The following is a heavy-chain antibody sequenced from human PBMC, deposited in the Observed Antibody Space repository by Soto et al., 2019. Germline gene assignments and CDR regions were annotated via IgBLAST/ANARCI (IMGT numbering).Heavy chain of an antibody. J-gene: IGHJ3*02. CDR3: ARGRDGYCSSTSCYEAHDAFDI. V-gene: IGHV3-21*01. Sequence: PGGSLRLSCAASGFTFSSYSMNWVRQAPGKGLEWVSSISSSSSYIYYADSVKGRFTISRDNAKNSLYLQMNSLRAEDTAVYYCARGRDGYCSSTSCYEAHDAFDIWGQGTMVTVSS. CDR2: ISSSSSYI. CDR1: GFTFSSYS. D-gene: IGHD2-2*01.